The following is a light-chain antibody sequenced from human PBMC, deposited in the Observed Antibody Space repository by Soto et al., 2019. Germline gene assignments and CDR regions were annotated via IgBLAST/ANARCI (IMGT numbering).Light chain of an antibody. Sequence: EVVLTQSPGILSLSPGESATLSCRASQGISSTSLGWYQQRPGQAPRLLISAAINRAAGIPDRFSGSGSWTDFTLIIGRLEPEDFAVYYCQHYGTSPPVTFGGGTRVEIK. J-gene: IGKJ4*01. CDR3: QHYGTSPPVT. V-gene: IGKV3-20*01. CDR2: AAI. CDR1: QGISSTS.